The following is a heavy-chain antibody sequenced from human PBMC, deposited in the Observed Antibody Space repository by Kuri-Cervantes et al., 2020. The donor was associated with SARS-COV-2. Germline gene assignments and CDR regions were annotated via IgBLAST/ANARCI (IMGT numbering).Heavy chain of an antibody. CDR1: GYIFTDYY. D-gene: IGHD3-3*01. CDR2: INPNSGGT. V-gene: IGHV1/OR15-1*01. Sequence: ASVKVSCKASGYIFTDYYMHWVRQAPGQELGWMGRINPNSGGTNYAQKFQGRVTMTRDTSISTAYTELSSLRAKDTAVYYCARHIGEFWSGRNGVFDYWGQGTLVTVSS. CDR3: ARHIGEFWSGRNGVFDY. J-gene: IGHJ4*02.